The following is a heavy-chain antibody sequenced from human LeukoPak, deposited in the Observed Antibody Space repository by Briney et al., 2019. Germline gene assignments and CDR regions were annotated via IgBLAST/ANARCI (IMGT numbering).Heavy chain of an antibody. J-gene: IGHJ4*02. CDR3: ARGLSGYASSLGY. CDR2: INSDGSST. Sequence: GGSLRLSCAASGFTFSSYWMHWVRQAPGKGLVWVSRINSDGSSTSYADSVRGRFSISRDNAKNALYLQMNSLRAEDTAVYYCARGLSGYASSLGYWGQGTLVTVSA. D-gene: IGHD6-6*01. CDR1: GFTFSSYW. V-gene: IGHV3-74*01.